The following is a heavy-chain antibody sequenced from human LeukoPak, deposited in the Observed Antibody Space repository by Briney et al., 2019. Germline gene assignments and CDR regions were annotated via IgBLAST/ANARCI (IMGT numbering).Heavy chain of an antibody. D-gene: IGHD3-10*01. V-gene: IGHV3-23*01. J-gene: IGHJ5*02. CDR1: GFTFSSYA. CDR2: ISGSGGST. Sequence: GGSLRLSCAASGFTFSSYAMSWVRQAPGKGLEWVSAISGSGGSTYYADSVKGRFTISRDNSKNTLYLQMNSLRAEDTAVYYCAKVDRYYYGSGGPYNWFDPWGQGTLVTVSS. CDR3: AKVDRYYYGSGGPYNWFDP.